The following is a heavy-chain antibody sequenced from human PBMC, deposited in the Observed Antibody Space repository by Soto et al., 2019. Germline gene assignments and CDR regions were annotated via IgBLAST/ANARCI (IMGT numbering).Heavy chain of an antibody. V-gene: IGHV3-30-3*01. Sequence: PGGSLRLSCAASGFTFSGYGMHWVRQAPGKGLECVASISYDGSNKNNADSVQGRFTIPRDNSNNTVYLQMNSLRPEDTAMYYCARDRFGQAEGFLQNWGQGTLVTVSS. CDR2: ISYDGSNK. CDR1: GFTFSGYG. CDR3: ARDRFGQAEGFLQN. J-gene: IGHJ4*02. D-gene: IGHD3-16*01.